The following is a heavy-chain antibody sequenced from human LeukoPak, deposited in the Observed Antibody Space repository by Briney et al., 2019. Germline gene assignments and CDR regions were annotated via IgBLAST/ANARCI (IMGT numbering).Heavy chain of an antibody. CDR1: GGSVSSSSYY. CDR2: IYYSGST. CDR3: ARDVDGLRYFDWLIYFDY. D-gene: IGHD3-9*01. J-gene: IGHJ4*02. V-gene: IGHV4-39*07. Sequence: PSETLSLTCTVSGGSVSSSSYYWGWIRQPPGKGLEWIGSIYYSGSTYYNPSLKSRVTISVDTSKNQFSLKLSSVTAADTAVYYCARDVDGLRYFDWLIYFDYWGQGTLVTVSS.